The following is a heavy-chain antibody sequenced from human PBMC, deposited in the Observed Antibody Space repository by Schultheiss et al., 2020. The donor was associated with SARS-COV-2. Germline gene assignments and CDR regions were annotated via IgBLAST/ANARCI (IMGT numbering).Heavy chain of an antibody. Sequence: SETLSLTCTVSGGFISSYYWSWIRQPPGKGLEWIGSIYHSGGTYYNPSLKRRVTISVDTSKNQFSLKLTSVTAADTAVFYCARARVGIKLPTHYYFDYWGQGTLVTVSS. D-gene: IGHD2-21*01. V-gene: IGHV4-59*08. J-gene: IGHJ4*02. CDR1: GGFISSYY. CDR2: IYHSGGT. CDR3: ARARVGIKLPTHYYFDY.